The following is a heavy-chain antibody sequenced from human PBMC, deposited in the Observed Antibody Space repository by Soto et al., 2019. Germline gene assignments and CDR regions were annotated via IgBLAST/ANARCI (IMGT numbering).Heavy chain of an antibody. CDR2: INHSGST. J-gene: IGHJ4*02. D-gene: IGHD3-10*01. CDR3: ARYPSLYYYGSGIKY. Sequence: SETLSLTCAVYGGSFSGYYWSWIRQPPGKGLEWIGEINHSGSTNYNPSLKSRVTISVDTSKNQFSLKLSSVTAADTAVYYCARYPSLYYYGSGIKYWGQGTLVTVSS. V-gene: IGHV4-34*01. CDR1: GGSFSGYY.